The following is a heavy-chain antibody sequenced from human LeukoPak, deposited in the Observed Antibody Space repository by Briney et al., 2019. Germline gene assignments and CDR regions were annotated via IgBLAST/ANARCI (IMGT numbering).Heavy chain of an antibody. D-gene: IGHD3-22*01. CDR1: GFTFSNHG. CDR2: IRYDGSNK. Sequence: GGSLRLSCAASGFTFSNHGMHWVRQAPGKGLEWLTFIRYDGSNKYYADSVQGRFTISRDNSKNTLYLQMNSLRVEDTAIYYCATQDSSAHSYYFDFWGQGTLVTVSS. V-gene: IGHV3-30*02. CDR3: ATQDSSAHSYYFDF. J-gene: IGHJ4*02.